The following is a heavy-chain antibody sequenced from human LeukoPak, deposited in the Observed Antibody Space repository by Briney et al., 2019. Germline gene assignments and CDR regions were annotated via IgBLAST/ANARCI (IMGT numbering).Heavy chain of an antibody. J-gene: IGHJ4*02. CDR1: GFTFSSYA. Sequence: GGSLRLSCAASGFTFSSYAMHWVRQAPGKGLEWVAVISYDGSNKYYADSVKGRFTISRDNSKNTLYLQMNSLRAEDTAVYYCARGYCSGSSCLDNWGQGTLVTVSS. CDR3: ARGYCSGSSCLDN. D-gene: IGHD2-15*01. V-gene: IGHV3-30*04. CDR2: ISYDGSNK.